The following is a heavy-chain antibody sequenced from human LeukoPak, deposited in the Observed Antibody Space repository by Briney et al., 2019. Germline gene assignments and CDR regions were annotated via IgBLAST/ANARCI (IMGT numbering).Heavy chain of an antibody. Sequence: SETLSLTCAVYGGSFSGYYWSSIRQPPGKGLEWIGEINHSGSTNYNPSLKSRVTISVDTSKNQFSLKLSSVTAADTAVYYCARGMIVVSYYFDYWGQGTLVTVSS. CDR1: GGSFSGYY. CDR3: ARGMIVVSYYFDY. CDR2: INHSGST. J-gene: IGHJ4*02. D-gene: IGHD3-22*01. V-gene: IGHV4-34*01.